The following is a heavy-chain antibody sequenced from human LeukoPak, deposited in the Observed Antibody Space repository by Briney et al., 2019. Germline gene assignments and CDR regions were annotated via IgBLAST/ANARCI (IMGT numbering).Heavy chain of an antibody. V-gene: IGHV3-66*01. Sequence: PGGSLRLSCAASGFTVSGNYMTWVRQAPGKGLEWVSVTDGDGRTSYADSVKDRFTISRDISKNTLYLQMKSLRAEDTAVYYCAKDGIPSGLYDYVWGSYRPLGYWGQGTLVTVSS. CDR1: GFTVSGNY. J-gene: IGHJ4*02. CDR3: AKDGIPSGLYDYVWGSYRPLGY. D-gene: IGHD3-16*02. CDR2: TDGDGRT.